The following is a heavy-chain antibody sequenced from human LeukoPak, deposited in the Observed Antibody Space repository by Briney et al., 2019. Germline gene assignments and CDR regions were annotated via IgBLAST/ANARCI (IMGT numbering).Heavy chain of an antibody. CDR2: INPNSGDT. Sequence: ASVKVSCKASGYTFTGYYIHWVRQAPGQGPEWVGWINPNSGDTHSAQNFQGRVTMTRDTSISTASMDLSRLRSDDTAVYYCARDLVVVAATRITGYYGMDVWGQGTTVTVSS. V-gene: IGHV1-2*02. J-gene: IGHJ6*02. CDR1: GYTFTGYY. CDR3: ARDLVVVAATRITGYYGMDV. D-gene: IGHD2-15*01.